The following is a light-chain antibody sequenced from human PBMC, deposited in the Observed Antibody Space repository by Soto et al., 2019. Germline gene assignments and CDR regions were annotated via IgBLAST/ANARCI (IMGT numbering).Light chain of an antibody. J-gene: IGKJ1*01. CDR1: QSVSST. CDR2: GAS. Sequence: EIVMTQSPATLSVSPGERATLSCRASQSVSSTLAWYQKKPGQAPRLLIYGASTRATGIPARFSGSGSGTEFTLIISSLQSEDFAVYYCQQYNNWPRTFGQGTKVEIK. CDR3: QQYNNWPRT. V-gene: IGKV3-15*01.